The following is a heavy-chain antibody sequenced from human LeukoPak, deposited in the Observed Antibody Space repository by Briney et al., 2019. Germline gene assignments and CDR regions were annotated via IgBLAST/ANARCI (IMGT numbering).Heavy chain of an antibody. Sequence: PGGSLRLSCVASGFTFSNYWMHWVRQPPGKGLVWVSRITSDVSSTTYADSVKGRFTISRDNAKNTLDLQMNSLRAEDTAVYFCATERDYDSGGHIYYFDYWGQGTLVTVSS. V-gene: IGHV3-74*03. D-gene: IGHD3-22*01. J-gene: IGHJ4*02. CDR1: GFTFSNYW. CDR2: ITSDVSST. CDR3: ATERDYDSGGHIYYFDY.